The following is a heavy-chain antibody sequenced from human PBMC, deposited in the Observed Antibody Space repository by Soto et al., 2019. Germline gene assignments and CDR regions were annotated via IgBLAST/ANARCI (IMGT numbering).Heavy chain of an antibody. J-gene: IGHJ4*02. CDR2: INQDGSEK. V-gene: IGHV3-7*01. D-gene: IGHD6-19*01. CDR3: ARGVGGALVAGFDY. Sequence: GGSLRLSCAASEFMFSMYLMSWVRQAPGKGLEWVANINQDGSEKYYADSVKGRFAISRDNTKNLLSLQMNSLRAEDTAIYYCARGVGGALVAGFDYRGQGALVPASS. CDR1: EFMFSMYL.